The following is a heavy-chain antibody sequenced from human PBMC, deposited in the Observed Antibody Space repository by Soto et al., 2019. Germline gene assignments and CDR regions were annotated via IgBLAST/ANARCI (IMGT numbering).Heavy chain of an antibody. V-gene: IGHV3-7*03. J-gene: IGHJ3*02. CDR3: ARDKAQQLAPLDAFDI. CDR1: GFTFSSYC. D-gene: IGHD6-13*01. CDR2: IKQDGSEK. Sequence: GGSLRLSCAASGFTFSSYCMSWVRQAPGKGLEWVANIKQDGSEKYYVDSVKGRFTISRDNAKNSLYLQMNSLRAEDTAVYYCARDKAQQLAPLDAFDIWGQGTMVTVSS.